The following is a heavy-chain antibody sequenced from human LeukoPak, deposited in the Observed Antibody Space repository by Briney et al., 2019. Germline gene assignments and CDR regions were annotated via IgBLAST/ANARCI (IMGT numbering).Heavy chain of an antibody. J-gene: IGHJ4*02. CDR1: GFTFSSYG. V-gene: IGHV3-33*08. CDR2: IWYDGSNK. Sequence: PGGSLRLSCAASGFTFSSYGMHWVRQAPGKGLEWVAVIWYDGSNKYYADSVKGRFTISRDNSKNTLYLQMNSLRAEDTAVYYCARDLYSSSSGYFDYWGQGTLVTVSS. CDR3: ARDLYSSSSGYFDY. D-gene: IGHD6-6*01.